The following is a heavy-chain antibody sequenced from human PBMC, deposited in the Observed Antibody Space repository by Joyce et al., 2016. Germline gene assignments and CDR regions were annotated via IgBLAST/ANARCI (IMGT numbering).Heavy chain of an antibody. CDR3: ARRDDYNSAVGAFDF. J-gene: IGHJ3*01. D-gene: IGHD5-24*01. V-gene: IGHV5-51*01. Sequence: EVQLVQSGAEVKKPGESLKISCKGSGYNSFTNFWIGWVRQMPGKGREWMGISDPGDSDTRYSSSFQGQVTISADKSISTAYVQWSSLMTSDTAMYYCARRDDYNSAVGAFDFWGQGTMVTVSS. CDR1: GYNSFTNFW. CDR2: SDPGDSDT.